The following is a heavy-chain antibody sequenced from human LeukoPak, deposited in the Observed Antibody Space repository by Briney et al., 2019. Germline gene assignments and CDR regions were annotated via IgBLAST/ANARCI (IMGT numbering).Heavy chain of an antibody. Sequence: SETLSLTCAVYGGSFSGYYWSWIRQPPGKGLEWIGEINHSGSTNYNPSLKSRVTISVDTSKNQFSPKLSSVTAADTAVYYCARVVSGSYRLDYWGQGTLGTVSS. CDR1: GGSFSGYY. D-gene: IGHD1-26*01. CDR3: ARVVSGSYRLDY. J-gene: IGHJ4*02. CDR2: INHSGST. V-gene: IGHV4-34*01.